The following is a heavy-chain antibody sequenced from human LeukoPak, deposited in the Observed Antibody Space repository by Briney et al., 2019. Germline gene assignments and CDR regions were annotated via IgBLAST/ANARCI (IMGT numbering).Heavy chain of an antibody. Sequence: SETLSLTCTVSGGSISSSSYYWGWIRQPPGKGLEWIGSIYYSGSTYYNPSLKSRVTISVDTSKNQFSLKLSSVTAADTAVYYCARIIDIVVVPAAGGHWFDPWGQGTLVTVSS. CDR3: ARIIDIVVVPAAGGHWFDP. V-gene: IGHV4-39*07. CDR2: IYYSGST. D-gene: IGHD2-2*01. J-gene: IGHJ5*02. CDR1: GGSISSSSYY.